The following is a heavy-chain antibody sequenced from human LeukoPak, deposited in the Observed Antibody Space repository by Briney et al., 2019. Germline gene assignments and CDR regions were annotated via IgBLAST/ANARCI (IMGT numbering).Heavy chain of an antibody. CDR2: IYSNGNS. D-gene: IGHD2-15*01. CDR1: GFIVSSNY. V-gene: IGHV3-53*01. CDR3: ARGGGWYYFDY. J-gene: IGHJ4*02. Sequence: PGGSLRLSCAVSGFIVSSNYMSWVRQAPGKGLEWVSVIYSNGNSYYLDSVKGRFTISRDSSKNTLYLQMNTVRADDTAVYYCARGGGWYYFDYWGQGTLVTVSS.